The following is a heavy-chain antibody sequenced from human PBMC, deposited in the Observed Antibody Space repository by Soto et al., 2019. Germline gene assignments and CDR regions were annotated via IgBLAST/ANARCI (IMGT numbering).Heavy chain of an antibody. CDR3: AQEAPGGWHFFDN. J-gene: IGHJ4*02. D-gene: IGHD6-19*01. CDR2: ISYDGNKK. V-gene: IGHV3-30*18. Sequence: PXGSLRLSCAASGFTFRVYGMHWVRQAPGKGLEWVADISYDGNKKYYTDSVKGRFTISRDNSKNKLYLQMNSLRTEDTALYYCAQEAPGGWHFFDNWGQGTLVTVSS. CDR1: GFTFRVYG.